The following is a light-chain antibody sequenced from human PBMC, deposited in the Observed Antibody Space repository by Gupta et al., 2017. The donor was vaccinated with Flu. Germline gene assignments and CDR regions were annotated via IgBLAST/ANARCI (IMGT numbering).Light chain of an antibody. Sequence: GTLCVSPGERATLSCRASQSVSSSYLAWYQQKPGQAPRLLIYGASSRATGIPDRFSGSGSGTDFTLTISRLEPEDFAVYYCQQYGSSLYTFGQGTKLEIK. J-gene: IGKJ2*01. V-gene: IGKV3-20*01. CDR2: GAS. CDR1: QSVSSSY. CDR3: QQYGSSLYT.